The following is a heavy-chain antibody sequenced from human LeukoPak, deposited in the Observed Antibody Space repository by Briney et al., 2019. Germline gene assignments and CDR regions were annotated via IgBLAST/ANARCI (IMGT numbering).Heavy chain of an antibody. CDR2: IYPGNSDT. Sequence: GESLKISCKGSGYYFTTYWIGWVRQMPGKGLEWMGIIYPGNSDTTYSSSFQGQITISADKSISTAYLQWRSLKASDTAMYYCARRSDNWFDPWGQGTLVTVSS. V-gene: IGHV5-51*01. J-gene: IGHJ5*02. D-gene: IGHD3-10*01. CDR3: ARRSDNWFDP. CDR1: GYYFTTYW.